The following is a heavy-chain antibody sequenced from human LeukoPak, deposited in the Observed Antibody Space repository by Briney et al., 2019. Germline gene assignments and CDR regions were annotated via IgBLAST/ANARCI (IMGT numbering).Heavy chain of an antibody. V-gene: IGHV3-23*01. J-gene: IGHJ4*02. CDR1: GFSFSSYA. CDR2: MSSSDDGR. CDR3: AKAPVTSCRGAFCYPFDY. D-gene: IGHD2-15*01. Sequence: GGSLRLSCATSGFSFSSYAMSWVRQAPGKGLEWVSAMSSSDDGRYYAATVRGRFTISRDTSRSTLYLQMNSLRAEDAAVYYCAKAPVTSCRGAFCYPFDYWGQGTLVTVSS.